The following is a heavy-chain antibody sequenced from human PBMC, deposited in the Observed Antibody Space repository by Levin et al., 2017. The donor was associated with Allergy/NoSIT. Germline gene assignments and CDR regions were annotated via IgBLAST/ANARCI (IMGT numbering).Heavy chain of an antibody. V-gene: IGHV1-69*06. CDR1: GGTFSSYA. J-gene: IGHJ4*02. Sequence: VASVKVSCKASGGTFSSYAISWVRQAPGQGLEWMGGIIPIFGTANYAQKFQGRVTITADKSTSTAYMELSSLRSEDTAVYYCASQTLSLTLEWLLYFDYWGQGTLVTVSS. D-gene: IGHD3-3*01. CDR3: ASQTLSLTLEWLLYFDY. CDR2: IIPIFGTA.